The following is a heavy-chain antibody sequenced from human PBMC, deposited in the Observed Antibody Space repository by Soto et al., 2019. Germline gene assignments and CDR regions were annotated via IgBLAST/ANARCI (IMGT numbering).Heavy chain of an antibody. V-gene: IGHV3-30*18. J-gene: IGHJ6*02. CDR1: GFTFSSYG. D-gene: IGHD6-25*01. CDR3: AKDRRPTSYYGMDV. CDR2: ISYDGSNK. Sequence: QVQLVESGGGVVQPGRSLRLSCAASGFTFSSYGMHWVRQAPGKGLEWVAVISYDGSNKYYADSVKGRFTISRDNSKNTLYLQMNSLRAEDPDVYYCAKDRRPTSYYGMDVWGQGTTVTVSS.